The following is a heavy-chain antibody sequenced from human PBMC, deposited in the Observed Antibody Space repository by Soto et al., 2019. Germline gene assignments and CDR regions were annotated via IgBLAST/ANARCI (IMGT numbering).Heavy chain of an antibody. J-gene: IGHJ4*02. V-gene: IGHV3-23*01. CDR1: GFTFSSYA. D-gene: IGHD6-19*01. CDR2: ISGSGGST. Sequence: GSLRISCAASGFTFSSYALSWVRQAPGKGLEWVSAISGSGGSTYYADSVKGRFTISRDNSKNTLYLQMNSLRAEDTAVYYWAKSRRGIAVAGTGKIFDYWGQGTLVTVSS. CDR3: AKSRRGIAVAGTGKIFDY.